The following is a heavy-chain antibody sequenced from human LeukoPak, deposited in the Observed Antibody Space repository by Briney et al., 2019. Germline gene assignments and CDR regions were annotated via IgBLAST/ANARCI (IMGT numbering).Heavy chain of an antibody. V-gene: IGHV1-8*01. J-gene: IGHJ4*02. CDR1: GYTFSNYD. CDR3: ARGLRSDY. CDR2: MNPNSGRR. Sequence: ASVKVSCKASGYTFSNYDINWMRQAPGQGLEWMGWMNPNSGRRVYAQKFQGRVTMTRNSSINTAYMELTSLRSDDTAVYYCARGLRSDYWGQGTLVTVSS. D-gene: IGHD3-16*02.